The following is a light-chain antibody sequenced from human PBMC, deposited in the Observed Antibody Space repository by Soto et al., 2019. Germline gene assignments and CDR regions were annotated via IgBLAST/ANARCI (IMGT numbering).Light chain of an antibody. CDR1: SGHSSYA. CDR3: QTWGTGVV. CDR2: LNSDGSH. Sequence: QSVLTQSPSASASLGASVKLTCTLSSGHSSYAIAWHQQQQEKGPRYLMKLNSDGSHSKGDGIPDRFSGSSSGAERYLTISSLQSEDEADYYCQTWGTGVVFGGGTQLTVL. J-gene: IGLJ2*01. V-gene: IGLV4-69*01.